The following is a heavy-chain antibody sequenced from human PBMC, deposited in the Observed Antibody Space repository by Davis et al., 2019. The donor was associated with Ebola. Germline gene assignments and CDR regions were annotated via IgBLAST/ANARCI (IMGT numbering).Heavy chain of an antibody. CDR3: ARGYSGSRRLEY. CDR1: GYTFTSYG. Sequence: SVKVSCKASGYTFTSYGISWVRQAPGQGLEWMGRIIPILGIANYAQKFQGRVTITADKSTSTAYMELSSLRSEDTAVYYCARGYSGSRRLEYWGQGTLVTVSS. J-gene: IGHJ4*02. V-gene: IGHV1-69*04. D-gene: IGHD1-26*01. CDR2: IIPILGIA.